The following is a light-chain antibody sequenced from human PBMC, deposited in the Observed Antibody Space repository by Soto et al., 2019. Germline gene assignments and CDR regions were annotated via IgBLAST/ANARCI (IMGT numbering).Light chain of an antibody. CDR3: QQYNSYPWT. V-gene: IGKV1-5*03. Sequence: DIQMTQSPSTLSASVGYRFTITCRASQSISSWLAWYQQKPGKAPKLLIYKASSLESGVPSRFSGSGSGTEFILTISSLQPDDFATYYCQQYNSYPWTFGQGTKGDIK. J-gene: IGKJ1*01. CDR2: KAS. CDR1: QSISSW.